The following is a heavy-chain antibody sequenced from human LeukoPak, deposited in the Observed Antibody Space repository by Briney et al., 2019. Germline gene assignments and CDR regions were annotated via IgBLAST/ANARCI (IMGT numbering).Heavy chain of an antibody. V-gene: IGHV1-69*05. J-gene: IGHJ4*02. D-gene: IGHD2-2*01. CDR1: GYTFTGYY. CDR3: ARAGFEYQLHTVFYY. CDR2: IIPMFGTA. Sequence: ASVKVSCKASGYTFTGYYMHWVRQAPGQGLEWLGGIIPMFGTANYAQKFQGRVTITTDESTSTASMELSSLRSEDTAVYFCARAGFEYQLHTVFYYWGQGTLVTVSS.